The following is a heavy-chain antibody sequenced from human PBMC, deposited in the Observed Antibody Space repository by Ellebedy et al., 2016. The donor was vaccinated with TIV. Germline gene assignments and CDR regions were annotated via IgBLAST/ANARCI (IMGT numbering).Heavy chain of an antibody. CDR2: ISGSGGST. Sequence: GGSLRLSXAASGFTFSSYAMSWVRQAPGKGLEWVSAISGSGGSTYYADSVKGRFTISRDNSKNTLYLQMNSLRAEDTAVYYCAKDPIAARNFDYWGQGTLVTVSS. CDR3: AKDPIAARNFDY. J-gene: IGHJ4*02. D-gene: IGHD6-6*01. CDR1: GFTFSSYA. V-gene: IGHV3-23*01.